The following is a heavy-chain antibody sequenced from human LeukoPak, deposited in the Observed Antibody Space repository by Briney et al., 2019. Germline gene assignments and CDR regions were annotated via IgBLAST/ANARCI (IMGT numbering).Heavy chain of an antibody. D-gene: IGHD3-3*01. CDR2: ISGSGGST. V-gene: IGHV3-23*01. CDR3: AKDAYYDFWSGYPYYMDV. Sequence: PGGSLRLSCAASGFTFSSYAMSWVRQAPGRGLEWVSAISGSGGSTYYADSVKGRLTISRDNSKNTLYLQMNSLRAEDTAVYYCAKDAYYDFWSGYPYYMDVWGKGTTVTVSS. CDR1: GFTFSSYA. J-gene: IGHJ6*03.